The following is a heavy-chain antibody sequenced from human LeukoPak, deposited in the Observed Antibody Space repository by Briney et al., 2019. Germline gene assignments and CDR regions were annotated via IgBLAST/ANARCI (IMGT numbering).Heavy chain of an antibody. CDR3: ARVYGDSTGVDY. Sequence: PSQTLSLTCTVSGGSIISGSYYWSWIRQPAGKGLEWIGRIYTSGSTNYNPSLKSRVTISVDTSKNHFSLKLSSVTAADTAVYYCARVYGDSTGVDYWGQGTLVTVSS. CDR2: IYTSGST. D-gene: IGHD4-17*01. V-gene: IGHV4-61*02. CDR1: GGSIISGSYY. J-gene: IGHJ4*02.